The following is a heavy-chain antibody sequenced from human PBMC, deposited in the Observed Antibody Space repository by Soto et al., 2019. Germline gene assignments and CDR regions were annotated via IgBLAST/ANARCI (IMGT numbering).Heavy chain of an antibody. CDR3: ARGQEYNQYDYYYYMDV. CDR1: GGSFSGYY. V-gene: IGHV4-34*01. J-gene: IGHJ6*03. D-gene: IGHD6-6*01. Sequence: SETLSLTCAVYGGSFSGYYWSWIRQPPGKRLEWIGEINHSGSTNYNPSLKSRDTISVDTSKNQFSLKLSSVTAADTAVYFCARGQEYNQYDYYYYMDVWGKGTTVTVSS. CDR2: INHSGST.